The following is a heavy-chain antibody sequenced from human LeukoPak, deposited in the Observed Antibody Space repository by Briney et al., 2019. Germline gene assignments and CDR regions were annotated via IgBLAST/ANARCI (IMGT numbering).Heavy chain of an antibody. Sequence: SQTLSLTCAISGDSVSSNSAAWNWIRQSPSRGLEWLGRTYYRPKWYNDYAVSVKSRITINPDTSKNQFSLQLNSVTPEDTAVYYCAREDRYYDFWSGYSGLARTHMDVWGKGTTVTVSS. V-gene: IGHV6-1*01. D-gene: IGHD3-3*01. CDR3: AREDRYYDFWSGYSGLARTHMDV. CDR2: TYYRPKWYN. CDR1: GDSVSSNSAA. J-gene: IGHJ6*04.